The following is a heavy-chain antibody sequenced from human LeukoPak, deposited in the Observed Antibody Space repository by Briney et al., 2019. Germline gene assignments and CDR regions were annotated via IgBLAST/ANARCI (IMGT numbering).Heavy chain of an antibody. CDR1: GFTFSSYG. Sequence: PGGSLRLSCAASGFTFSSYGMHWVRQAPGKGLEWVAVISYDGSNKYYADSVKGRFTISRDNSKNTLYLQMNSLRAEDTAVYYCAKAAAAHHFDYWGQGTLSPSPQ. V-gene: IGHV3-30*18. D-gene: IGHD6-25*01. CDR2: ISYDGSNK. CDR3: AKAAAAHHFDY. J-gene: IGHJ4*02.